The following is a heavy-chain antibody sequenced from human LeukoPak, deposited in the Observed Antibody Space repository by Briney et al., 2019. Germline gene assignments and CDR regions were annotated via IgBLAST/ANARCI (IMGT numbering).Heavy chain of an antibody. D-gene: IGHD1-20*01. CDR3: ARTTITGTTVVAFDI. J-gene: IGHJ3*02. Sequence: PSDTLSLTCAVSGYSISSSNWWGWIRPPPGKGLEWIGYIYYSGSIYYNPSLKSRVTMSVDTSKNQFSLKLSSVTAVDTAVYYCARTTITGTTVVAFDIWGQGTMVTVSS. V-gene: IGHV4-28*05. CDR2: IYYSGSI. CDR1: GYSISSSNW.